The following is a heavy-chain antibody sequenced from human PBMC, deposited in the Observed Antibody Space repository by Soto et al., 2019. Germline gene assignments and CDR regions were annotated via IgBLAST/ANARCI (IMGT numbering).Heavy chain of an antibody. J-gene: IGHJ5*02. CDR3: ARIEIGNWFDP. V-gene: IGHV3-20*01. Sequence: TGGSLRLSCAASGFTFDDYGMSWVRQAPGKGLEWVSGINWNGGSTGYADSVKGRFTISRDNAKNSLYLQMNSLRAEDTALYHCARIEIGNWFDPWGQGTLVTVSS. CDR2: INWNGGST. CDR1: GFTFDDYG.